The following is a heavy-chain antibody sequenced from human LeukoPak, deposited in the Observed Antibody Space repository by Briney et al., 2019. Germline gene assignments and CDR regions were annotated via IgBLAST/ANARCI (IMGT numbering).Heavy chain of an antibody. V-gene: IGHV3-21*01. D-gene: IGHD1-14*01. J-gene: IGHJ3*02. CDR2: FSSSSSYI. Sequence: GGSLRLSCAASEFTFSNYNMNWVRQAPGKGLEWVSSFSSSSSYIYYADSVKGRFTISRDNAKNSLYLQMNSLRVEDTAVYYCARVPAGDAFDIWGQGTMVTVSS. CDR3: ARVPAGDAFDI. CDR1: EFTFSNYN.